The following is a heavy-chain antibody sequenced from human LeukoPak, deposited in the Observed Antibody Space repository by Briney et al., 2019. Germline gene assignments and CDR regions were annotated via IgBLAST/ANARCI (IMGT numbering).Heavy chain of an antibody. D-gene: IGHD5-24*01. CDR3: ARDMIEMATIKDSYGMDV. J-gene: IGHJ6*02. Sequence: SETLSLTCTVSGGSISSSSYYWGWIRQPPGKGLEWIGSIYYSGSTYYNPSLKSRVTISVDTSKNQFSLKLSSVTAADTAVYYCARDMIEMATIKDSYGMDVWGQGTTVTVSS. CDR2: IYYSGST. V-gene: IGHV4-39*07. CDR1: GGSISSSSYY.